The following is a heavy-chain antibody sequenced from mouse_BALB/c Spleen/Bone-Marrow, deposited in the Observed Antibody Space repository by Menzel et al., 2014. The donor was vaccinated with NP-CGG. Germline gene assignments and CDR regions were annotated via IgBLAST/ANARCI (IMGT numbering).Heavy chain of an antibody. J-gene: IGHJ2*01. D-gene: IGHD1-1*01. Sequence: EVQLQQSGPDLVKPSQSLSLTCTVTGYSITSGYGWHWIRQFPGNKLDWMGYIRFTGYTDYNPSLKSRISITRDTSKNQFFLQLNSVTTEDTATYYCVRETRVVADFDYWGQGTTLTVSS. CDR3: VRETRVVADFDY. V-gene: IGHV3-1*02. CDR2: IRFTGYT. CDR1: GYSITSGYG.